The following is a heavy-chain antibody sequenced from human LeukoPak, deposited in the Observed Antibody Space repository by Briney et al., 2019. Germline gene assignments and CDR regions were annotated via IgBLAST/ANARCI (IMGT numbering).Heavy chain of an antibody. CDR1: GYTFTSYY. V-gene: IGHV1-46*01. CDR3: ARGQWEPDY. D-gene: IGHD1-26*01. CDR2: INPSGGST. J-gene: IGHJ4*02. Sequence: ASVTVSCKASGYTFTSYYMHWVRQAPGQGLEWMGIINPSGGSTSYAQKFQGRVTITRNTSISTAYMELSSLRSEDTAVYYCARGQWEPDYWGQGTLVTVSS.